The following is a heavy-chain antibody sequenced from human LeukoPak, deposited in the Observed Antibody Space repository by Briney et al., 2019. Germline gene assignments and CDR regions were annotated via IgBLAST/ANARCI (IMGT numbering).Heavy chain of an antibody. CDR3: TTDRGALTN. CDR1: GFIFSDAW. Sequence: GGSLRLSCATSGFIFSDAWMTWVRQAPGKGREWVGRIQSKSDGGSTEYDEPVKGRFTISRDDSKNTLYLQMNSLKAGDTAVYYCTTDRGALTNWGPGTLVTVSS. D-gene: IGHD3-10*01. CDR2: IQSKSDGGST. J-gene: IGHJ4*02. V-gene: IGHV3-15*01.